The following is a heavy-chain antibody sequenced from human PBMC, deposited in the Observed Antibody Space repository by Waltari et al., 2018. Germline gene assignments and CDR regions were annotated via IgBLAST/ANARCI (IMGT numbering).Heavy chain of an antibody. D-gene: IGHD3-22*01. CDR2: IYPDDSDT. CDR3: ARSPYYDSSGPYFDY. Sequence: IGWVRQMPGKGLEWMGIIYPDDSDTRYSPSFQGQVTISADKSISTAYLQWSSLKASDTATYYCARSPYYDSSGPYFDYWGQGTLVTVSS. J-gene: IGHJ4*02. V-gene: IGHV5-51*01.